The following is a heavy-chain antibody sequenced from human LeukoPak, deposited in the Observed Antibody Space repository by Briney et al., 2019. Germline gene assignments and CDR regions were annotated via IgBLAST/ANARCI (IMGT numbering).Heavy chain of an antibody. D-gene: IGHD1-7*01. V-gene: IGHV1-46*01. CDR3: ARDRTRYIDY. Sequence: ASVKVSCKASGYTFTSYGISWVRQAPGQGLEWMGIINPSGGSTSYAQKFQGRVTMTRDTSTSTVYMELSSLRSEDTAVYYCARDRTRYIDYWGQGTLVTVSS. CDR1: GYTFTSYG. J-gene: IGHJ4*02. CDR2: INPSGGST.